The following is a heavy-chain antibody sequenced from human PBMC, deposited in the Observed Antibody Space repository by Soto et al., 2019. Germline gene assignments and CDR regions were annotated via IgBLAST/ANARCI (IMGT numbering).Heavy chain of an antibody. CDR3: ARDSSITFGGVIGINAKSTNWFDP. D-gene: IGHD3-16*02. CDR1: GGTLSGYY. CDR2: INHSGNT. Sequence: QVQLQQWGAGLLKPSETLSVTCAVYGGTLSGYYWSWIRQPPGKGLEWIGEINHSGNTKYNPSLKRRVTISVDMSKNQFSLKLTSVTAADTAVYYCARDSSITFGGVIGINAKSTNWFDPWGQGTLVTVSS. V-gene: IGHV4-34*01. J-gene: IGHJ5*01.